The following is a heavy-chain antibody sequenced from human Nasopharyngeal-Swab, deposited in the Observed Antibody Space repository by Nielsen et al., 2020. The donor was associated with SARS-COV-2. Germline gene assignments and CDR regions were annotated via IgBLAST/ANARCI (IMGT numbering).Heavy chain of an antibody. CDR3: ARGERRAARPPGGYFDY. V-gene: IGHV4-59*01. D-gene: IGHD6-6*01. CDR2: IYYSGST. J-gene: IGHJ4*02. Sequence: WIRQPPGKGLEWIGNIYYSGSTNYNPSLKSRVTISVDTSKNQFSLKLSSVTAADTAVYYCARGERRAARPPGGYFDYWGQGTLVTVSS.